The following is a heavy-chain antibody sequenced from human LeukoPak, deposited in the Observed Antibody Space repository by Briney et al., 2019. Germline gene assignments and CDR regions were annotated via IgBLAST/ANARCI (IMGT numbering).Heavy chain of an antibody. CDR2: IYYNDDK. Sequence: SGPTLVNPTQTLTLTCTFSDFSLSTPGVGVGWIRQPPGKALEWLAFIYYNDDKRYSPSLRSRLTITRDTSKNQAVLAMTNMDPVDTATYYCAHLVVTISWRSYFDYWGQGALVTVSS. J-gene: IGHJ4*02. CDR3: AHLVVTISWRSYFDY. V-gene: IGHV2-5*01. D-gene: IGHD3-10*01. CDR1: DFSLSTPGVG.